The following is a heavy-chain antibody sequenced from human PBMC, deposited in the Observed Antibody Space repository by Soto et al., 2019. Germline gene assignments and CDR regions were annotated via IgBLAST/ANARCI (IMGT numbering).Heavy chain of an antibody. CDR2: ISSSSSTI. CDR1: GFTFSSYS. V-gene: IGHV3-48*02. J-gene: IGHJ5*02. CDR3: ASGGGNRNWFDP. Sequence: EVQLVESGGGLVQPGGSLRLSCAASGFTFSSYSMNWVRQAPGKGLEWVSYISSSSSTIYYADSVKRRFTSSRDNAKNSLYPQMNSVRDEDTAVYFCASGGGNRNWFDPWGQGTMVTVSS. D-gene: IGHD2-15*01.